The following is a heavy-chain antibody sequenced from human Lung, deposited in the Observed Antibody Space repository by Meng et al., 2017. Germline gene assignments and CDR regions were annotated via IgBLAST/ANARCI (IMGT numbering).Heavy chain of an antibody. D-gene: IGHD4-11*01. CDR1: GFTFSDYN. CDR3: ARGMGVQYNY. J-gene: IGHJ4*02. Sequence: GGSLRLSCAASGFTFSDYNVDWVRQAPGNGLEWVGRIRSKANSYTTDCAASGKGRFTISKDESKNSFYLQMNRLKTDDTAVYYCARGMGVQYNYWGQGTMVTVSS. CDR2: IRSKANSYTT. V-gene: IGHV3-72*01.